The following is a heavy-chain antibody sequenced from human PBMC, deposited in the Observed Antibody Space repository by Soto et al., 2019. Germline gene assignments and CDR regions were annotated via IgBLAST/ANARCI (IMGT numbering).Heavy chain of an antibody. CDR2: ISAYNGNT. CDR3: ARAFGLGDYDFWSGYYR. V-gene: IGHV1-18*01. Sequence: ASVKVSCKASGYTFTSYGISWVRQAPGQGLEWMGWISAYNGNTNYAQKLQGRVTMTTDTSTSTAYMELRSLRSDDTAVYYCARAFGLGDYDFWSGYYRWGQGTLVTVSS. J-gene: IGHJ4*02. CDR1: GYTFTSYG. D-gene: IGHD3-3*01.